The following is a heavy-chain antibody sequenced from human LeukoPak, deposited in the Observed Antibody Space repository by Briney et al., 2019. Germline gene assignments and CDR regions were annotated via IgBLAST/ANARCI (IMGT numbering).Heavy chain of an antibody. CDR2: ISLAGQT. CDR1: GGSLSCTNW. J-gene: IGHJ4*02. V-gene: IGHV4-4*02. D-gene: IGHD3-22*01. CDR3: SRESGPFCPLGY. Sequence: SGTLSLICGVSGGSLSCTNWWSWVRQPPGQGLEWIGEISLAGQTNYNPSLNGRVTMSLDKSSNQLSLHLTSVTAADTATYFCSRESGPFCPLGYWGQGTLVIVSS.